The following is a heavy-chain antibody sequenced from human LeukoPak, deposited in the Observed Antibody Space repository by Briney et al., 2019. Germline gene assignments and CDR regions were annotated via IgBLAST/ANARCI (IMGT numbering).Heavy chain of an antibody. Sequence: GEPLRLSCVASGFTFSNYGMHWVRQAPGKGLEWVAVIWYDGSIQYYADSVQGRFTISRDSSENTLYLQMNSLRAEDTAVYYCARDKSWSFDYWGQGTLVTVAS. CDR3: ARDKSWSFDY. J-gene: IGHJ4*02. CDR1: GFTFSNYG. CDR2: IWYDGSIQ. D-gene: IGHD6-13*01. V-gene: IGHV3-33*08.